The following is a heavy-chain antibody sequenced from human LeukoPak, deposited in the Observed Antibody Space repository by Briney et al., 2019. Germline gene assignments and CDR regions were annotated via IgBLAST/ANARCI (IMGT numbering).Heavy chain of an antibody. CDR3: ARATMIVVIDAFDI. J-gene: IGHJ3*02. Sequence: KASETLSLTCTVSGGSIRSGSYYWSWIRQPAGKGLEWIGRFYTSGSTNYNPSLKSRVTISVDTSKNQFSLKLSSVTAADTAEYYCARATMIVVIDAFDIWGQGTMVTVSS. V-gene: IGHV4-61*02. D-gene: IGHD3-22*01. CDR1: GGSIRSGSYY. CDR2: FYTSGST.